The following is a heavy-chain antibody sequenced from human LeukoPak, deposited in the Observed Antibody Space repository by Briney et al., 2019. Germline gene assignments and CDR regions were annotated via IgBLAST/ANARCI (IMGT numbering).Heavy chain of an antibody. CDR3: ARDGYEADGYLDY. D-gene: IGHD5-12*01. Sequence: ASVKVSCKASGYPFRSYVIHWLRQAPGQSLEWIGWINPANGNAKYSQNFQGRVTITRDTSASVVYMELSSLRYEDTAVYYCARDGYEADGYLDYWGQGALVPVSS. J-gene: IGHJ4*02. CDR2: INPANGNA. CDR1: GYPFRSYV. V-gene: IGHV1-3*01.